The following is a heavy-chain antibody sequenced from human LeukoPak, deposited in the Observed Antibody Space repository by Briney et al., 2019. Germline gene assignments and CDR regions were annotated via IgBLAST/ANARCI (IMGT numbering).Heavy chain of an antibody. V-gene: IGHV3-21*01. CDR3: AIFSGGGWPLDY. J-gene: IGHJ4*02. CDR1: GFTVSSNY. CDR2: ISSSSSYI. Sequence: GGSLRLSCAASGFTVSSNYMSWVRQAPGKGLEWVSSISSSSSYIYYADSVKGRFTISRDNARNSLYLQMNSLRAEDTAVYYCAIFSGGGWPLDYWGQGTLVTVSS. D-gene: IGHD2-15*01.